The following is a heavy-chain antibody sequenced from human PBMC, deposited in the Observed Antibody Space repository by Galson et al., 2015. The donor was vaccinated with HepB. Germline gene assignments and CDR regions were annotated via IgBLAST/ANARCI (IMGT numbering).Heavy chain of an antibody. Sequence: SVKVSCKASGGTFSSYGISWVRQAPGQGLEWMGWISAYNGNTNYAQKLQGRVTMTTDTSTSTAYMELRSLRSDDTAVYYCARSESSYSSRGGWFDPWGQGTLVTVSS. CDR3: ARSESSYSSRGGWFDP. D-gene: IGHD6-13*01. CDR1: GGTFSSYG. J-gene: IGHJ5*02. CDR2: ISAYNGNT. V-gene: IGHV1-18*01.